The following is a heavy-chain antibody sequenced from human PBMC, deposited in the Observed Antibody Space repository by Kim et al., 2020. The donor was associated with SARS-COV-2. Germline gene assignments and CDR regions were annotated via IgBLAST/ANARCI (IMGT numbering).Heavy chain of an antibody. V-gene: IGHV4-4*02. CDR3: ASLANYDILTGYSQGGYYYYGMDV. Sequence: SETLSLTCAVSGGSISSSNWWSWVRQPPGKGLEWIGEIYHSGSTNYNPSLKSRVTISVDKSKNQFSLKLSFVTAADTAVYYCASLANYDILTGYSQGGYYYYGMDVWGPGTTVTVSS. J-gene: IGHJ6*02. D-gene: IGHD3-9*01. CDR2: IYHSGST. CDR1: GGSISSSNW.